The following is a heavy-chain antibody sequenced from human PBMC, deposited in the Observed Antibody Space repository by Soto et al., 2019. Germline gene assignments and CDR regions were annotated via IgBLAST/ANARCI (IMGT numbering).Heavy chain of an antibody. V-gene: IGHV4-59*01. CDR1: GGSISPYY. Sequence: PSETLSLTCTVSGGSISPYYWGWIRQPPGKGLEWIGHIFYSGGTNYNPSLKSRVTISVDTSKNQFSLRLSSVTAADTAVYYCARVIGYYDSSGFYPYFDYWGQGTLVTVSS. CDR3: ARVIGYYDSSGFYPYFDY. CDR2: IFYSGGT. J-gene: IGHJ4*02. D-gene: IGHD3-22*01.